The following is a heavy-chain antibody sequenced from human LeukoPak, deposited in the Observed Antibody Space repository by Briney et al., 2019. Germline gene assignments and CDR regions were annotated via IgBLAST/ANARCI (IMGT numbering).Heavy chain of an antibody. CDR2: IIPIFGTA. CDR3: ARDRRPYCSGGSCYETH. D-gene: IGHD2-15*01. CDR1: GGTFSSYA. Sequence: ASVKVSCKASGGTFSSYAISWVRQAPGQGLEWMGGIIPIFGTANYAQKFQGRVTITADESTSTAYMELSSPRSEDTAVYYCARDRRPYCSGGSCYETHWGQGTLVTVSS. V-gene: IGHV1-69*13. J-gene: IGHJ4*02.